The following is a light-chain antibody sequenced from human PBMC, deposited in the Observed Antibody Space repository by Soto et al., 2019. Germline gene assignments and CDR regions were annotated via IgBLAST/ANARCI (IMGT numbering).Light chain of an antibody. Sequence: DIQMTQSPSSLSASVGDRVTITCRASHTFSSFLNWYQQKRGKPPTLLIYGAFNLRSGVPSRFAGSGGGAEFRLTSSSLQPGECATYYCQQTYSPPFTFGQGNSLELK. CDR2: GAF. CDR3: QQTYSPPFT. V-gene: IGKV1-39*01. J-gene: IGKJ2*01. CDR1: HTFSSF.